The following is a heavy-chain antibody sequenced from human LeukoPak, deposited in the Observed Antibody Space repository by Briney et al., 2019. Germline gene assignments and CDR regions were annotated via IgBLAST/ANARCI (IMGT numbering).Heavy chain of an antibody. CDR2: IIPIFGTA. Sequence: SVKVSCKASGGTFSSYAISWVRQAPGQGLEWMGGIIPIFGTANYAQKFQGRVTITADKSTSTAYMELSSLRAEDTAVYYCARAYDFWSGYPYYFDYWGQGTLVTVSS. D-gene: IGHD3-3*01. J-gene: IGHJ4*02. V-gene: IGHV1-69*06. CDR1: GGTFSSYA. CDR3: ARAYDFWSGYPYYFDY.